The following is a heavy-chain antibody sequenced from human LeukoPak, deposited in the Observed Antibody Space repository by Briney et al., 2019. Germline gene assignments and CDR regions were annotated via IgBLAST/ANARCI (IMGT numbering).Heavy chain of an antibody. J-gene: IGHJ4*02. CDR2: ISYDGSNK. CDR1: GFTFSSYA. Sequence: PGGSLRLSCAASGFTFSSYAMHWVRQAPGKGLEWVAVISYDGSNKYYADSVKGRFTISRDNSKNTLYLQMNSLRAEDTAVYYCARNRWFGRYHDFDYWGQGTLVTVSS. V-gene: IGHV3-30-3*01. D-gene: IGHD3-10*01. CDR3: ARNRWFGRYHDFDY.